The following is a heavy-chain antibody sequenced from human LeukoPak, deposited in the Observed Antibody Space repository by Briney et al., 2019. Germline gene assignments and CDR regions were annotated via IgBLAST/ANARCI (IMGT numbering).Heavy chain of an antibody. CDR2: FDPEDGET. V-gene: IGHV1-24*01. CDR1: GYTLTELS. CDR3: ATAGPNLNSGSYGAFDI. Sequence: GASVKVSCKVSGYTLTELSMHWVRQAPGKGLEWMGGFDPEDGETIYAQKSQGRVTMTEDTSTDTAYMELSSLRSEDTAVYYCATAGPNLNSGSYGAFDIWGQGTMVTVSS. J-gene: IGHJ3*02. D-gene: IGHD1-26*01.